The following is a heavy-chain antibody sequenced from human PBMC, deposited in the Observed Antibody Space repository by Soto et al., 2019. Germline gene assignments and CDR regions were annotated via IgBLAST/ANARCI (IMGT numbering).Heavy chain of an antibody. Sequence: GGSLRLSCAASGFTFSSYSMNWVRQAPGKGLEWVPSICSSSCNIYYADSVRGRFTISRDNAKNSLYLQINSLRAEDTAVYYCARDRLVAATSAPPYGYYGMDVWGQGTTVTVSS. D-gene: IGHD2-15*01. CDR1: GFTFSSYS. J-gene: IGHJ6*02. V-gene: IGHV3-21*04. CDR3: ARDRLVAATSAPPYGYYGMDV. CDR2: ICSSSCNI.